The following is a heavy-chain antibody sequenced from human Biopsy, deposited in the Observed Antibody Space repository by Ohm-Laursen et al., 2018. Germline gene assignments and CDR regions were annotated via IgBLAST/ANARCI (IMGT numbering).Heavy chain of an antibody. Sequence: SETLSLTCAVSGYSVTNDYYWGWIRQPPGKGLEWIGNINYDGITYYNPSLKSRVAMSVDTSKNQFSLRLTSVTAADTAVYYCARVGRAAPFDSWGQGTLVTVSS. J-gene: IGHJ4*02. CDR3: ARVGRAAPFDS. CDR2: INYDGIT. D-gene: IGHD6-13*01. CDR1: GYSVTNDYY. V-gene: IGHV4-38-2*01.